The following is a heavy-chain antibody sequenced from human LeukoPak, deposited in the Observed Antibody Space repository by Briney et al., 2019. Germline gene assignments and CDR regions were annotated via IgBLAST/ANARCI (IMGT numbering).Heavy chain of an antibody. CDR1: GFTFSTYG. J-gene: IGHJ5*01. D-gene: IGHD3-3*01. V-gene: IGHV3-30*18. Sequence: GRSLRLSCAASGFTFSTYGMHWVRQAPGKGLEWVAVISYDGSNKYYVDSVKGRFTISRDNSKNTLYLQMNSLRAEDTAVYYCAKDLISGYDFWSGYSSKRLLPDSWGQGTLVIVSS. CDR2: ISYDGSNK. CDR3: AKDLISGYDFWSGYSSKRLLPDS.